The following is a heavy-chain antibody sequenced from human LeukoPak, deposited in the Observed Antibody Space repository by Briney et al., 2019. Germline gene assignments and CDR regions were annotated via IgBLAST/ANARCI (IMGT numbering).Heavy chain of an antibody. Sequence: PSETLSLTCAVYGGSFSGYHWNWIRQPPGKGLEWIGEINHSGSTSYNPSLKSRVTISVDTSKNQFSLKLSSVTAADTAVYYCARDGVATIGFDYWGQGTLVTVSS. CDR2: INHSGST. J-gene: IGHJ4*02. V-gene: IGHV4-34*01. CDR3: ARDGVATIGFDY. D-gene: IGHD5-12*01. CDR1: GGSFSGYH.